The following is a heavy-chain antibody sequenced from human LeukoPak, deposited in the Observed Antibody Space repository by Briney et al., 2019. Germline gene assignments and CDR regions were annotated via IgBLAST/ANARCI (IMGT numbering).Heavy chain of an antibody. CDR3: ARTGVTADIYYYYYYMDV. V-gene: IGHV7-4-1*02. CDR2: INTNTGNP. Sequence: ASVKVSCKASGYTFTGYYMHWVRQAPGQGLEWMGWINTNTGNPTYAQGFTGRLVFSLDTSVSTAYLQISSLKAEDTAVYYCARTGVTADIYYYYYYMDVWGKGTTVTVSS. J-gene: IGHJ6*03. D-gene: IGHD5-12*01. CDR1: GYTFTGYY.